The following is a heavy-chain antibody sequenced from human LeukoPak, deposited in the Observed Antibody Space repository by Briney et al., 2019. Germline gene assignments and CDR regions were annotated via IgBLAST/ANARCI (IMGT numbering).Heavy chain of an antibody. Sequence: SETLSLTCTVSGGSISSYYWSWIRQPPGKGLEWIGYIYYSGSTNYNPSLKSRVTISVDTSKNQFSLKPSSVTAADTAVYYCARVAWGTWYFDLWGRGTLVTVSS. CDR3: ARVAWGTWYFDL. J-gene: IGHJ2*01. D-gene: IGHD3-16*01. V-gene: IGHV4-59*01. CDR1: GGSISSYY. CDR2: IYYSGST.